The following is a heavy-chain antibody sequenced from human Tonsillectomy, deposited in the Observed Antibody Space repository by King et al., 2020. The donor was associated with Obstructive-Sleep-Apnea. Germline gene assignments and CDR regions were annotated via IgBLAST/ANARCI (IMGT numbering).Heavy chain of an antibody. CDR3: AKEGGGSGIYWIDS. CDR1: GFTFSNYA. CDR2: INTRGTT. V-gene: IGHV3-23*04. J-gene: IGHJ4*02. Sequence: VQLVESGGGMVQPGGSLRLSCLASGFTFSNYAISWVRQAPGKGLQWVSAINTRGTTFYAGSVRGRFTISRDNSKYTVNLQVNSLRAEGTALYYCAKEGGGSGIYWIDSWGQGTLVTVSS. D-gene: IGHD3-10*01.